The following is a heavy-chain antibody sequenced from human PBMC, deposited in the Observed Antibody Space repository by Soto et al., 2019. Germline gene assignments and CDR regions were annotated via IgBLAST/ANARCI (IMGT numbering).Heavy chain of an antibody. CDR1: GFTFSSYA. J-gene: IGHJ4*02. D-gene: IGHD4-17*01. CDR3: AKTGHDYGDYADDFDY. Sequence: EVQLLESGGGLVQPGGSLRLSCAASGFTFSSYAMSWVRQAPGKGLEWVSAISGSGGSTYYADSVKGRFTISRDNSKNTLYLQMNSLRAEDTAVYYCAKTGHDYGDYADDFDYWGQGILATVSS. V-gene: IGHV3-23*01. CDR2: ISGSGGST.